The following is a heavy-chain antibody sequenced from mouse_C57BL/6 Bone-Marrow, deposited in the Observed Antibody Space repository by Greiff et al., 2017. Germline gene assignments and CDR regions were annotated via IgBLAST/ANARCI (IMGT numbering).Heavy chain of an antibody. V-gene: IGHV1-64*01. CDR1: GYTFTSYW. Sequence: QVQLKQSGAELVKPGASVKLSCKASGYTFTSYWMHWVKQRPGQGLEWIGMIHPNSGSTNYNEKFKSKATLTVDKSSSTAYMQLSSLTSEDSAVYYCARRTTVVARAYYYAMDYWGQGTSVTVSS. J-gene: IGHJ4*01. CDR2: IHPNSGST. D-gene: IGHD1-1*01. CDR3: ARRTTVVARAYYYAMDY.